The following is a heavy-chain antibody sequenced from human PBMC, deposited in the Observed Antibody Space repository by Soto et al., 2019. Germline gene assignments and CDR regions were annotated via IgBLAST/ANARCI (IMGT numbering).Heavy chain of an antibody. D-gene: IGHD4-17*01. Sequence: GGSLRLSCAASGFTFSSYGMHWVRQAPGKGLEWVAVIWYDGSNKYYADSVKGRFTISRDNSKNTLYLQMNSLRAEDTAVYYCARDTGPPHGVNWFDPWGQGTLVTVSS. CDR1: GFTFSSYG. CDR3: ARDTGPPHGVNWFDP. V-gene: IGHV3-33*01. CDR2: IWYDGSNK. J-gene: IGHJ5*02.